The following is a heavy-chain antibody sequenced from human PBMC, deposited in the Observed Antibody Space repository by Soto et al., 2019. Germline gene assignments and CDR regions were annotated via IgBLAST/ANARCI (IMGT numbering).Heavy chain of an antibody. CDR1: GYTLTNYY. J-gene: IGHJ4*02. V-gene: IGHV1-46*01. D-gene: IGHD1-26*01. CDR2: INPSGGST. CDR3: ARVKDRGTFDY. Sequence: ASVKVSCKASGYTLTNYYMHWVRQAPGQGLEWMGRINPSGGSTSYAQKFQGRVTMTRDTSTSTVYMELSSLRSEDTAVYYCARVKDRGTFDYWGQGTLVTVSS.